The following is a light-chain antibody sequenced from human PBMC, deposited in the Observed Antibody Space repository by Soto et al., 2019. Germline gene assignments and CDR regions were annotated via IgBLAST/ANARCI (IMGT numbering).Light chain of an antibody. CDR1: SGDVGSYNL. J-gene: IGLJ1*01. V-gene: IGLV2-23*02. CDR2: EVT. Sequence: QSVLTQPASVSGSPGQSITIPCTGTSGDVGSYNLVSWYQQHPGKAPKLLIYEVTERPSGVSNRFSGSKSGNTASLTISGLQPDVEADYYCCSYAGNSEVFGTGTKVTVL. CDR3: CSYAGNSEV.